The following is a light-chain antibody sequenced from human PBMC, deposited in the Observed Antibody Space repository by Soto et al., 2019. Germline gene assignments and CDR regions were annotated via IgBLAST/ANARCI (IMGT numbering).Light chain of an antibody. Sequence: IVMTQSPDYLAVSLGESATIHCRSSQNLLYSPNDKDYLSWFQQKPGQPPKLLIHWASTRESGVPARFTGSGSGTDFTLTISSLQAEDVAIYFCLQYYSTPLTFGGGTKVDIK. J-gene: IGKJ4*01. CDR3: LQYYSTPLT. V-gene: IGKV4-1*01. CDR2: WAS. CDR1: QNLLYSPNDKDY.